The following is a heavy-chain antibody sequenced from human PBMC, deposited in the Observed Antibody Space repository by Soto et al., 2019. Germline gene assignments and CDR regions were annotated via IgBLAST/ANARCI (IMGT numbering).Heavy chain of an antibody. CDR3: AREPDIAEAGEFDY. D-gene: IGHD6-19*01. Sequence: PGGSLRLSCAASGFTFISYAMNWVLQAPGKGLEWVSVISGRDSSTYYADSVKGRFTISRDNSKNTLYVQMNSLRADDTAIYYCAREPDIAEAGEFDYGGQGAMVTVSS. V-gene: IGHV3-23*01. CDR2: ISGRDSST. J-gene: IGHJ4*02. CDR1: GFTFISYA.